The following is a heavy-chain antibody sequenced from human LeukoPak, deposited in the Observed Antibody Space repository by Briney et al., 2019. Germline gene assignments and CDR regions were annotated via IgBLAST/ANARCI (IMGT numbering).Heavy chain of an antibody. CDR2: INHSGST. V-gene: IGHV4-34*01. Sequence: SETLSLTCAVYGGSFSGYYWSWIRQPPGKGLEWIGEINHSGSTNYNPSLKSRVTISVDTSKNQFSLELSSVTAADTAVYYCARVRGYSGYRIDVFDIWGQGTMVTVSS. CDR3: ARVRGYSGYRIDVFDI. CDR1: GGSFSGYY. J-gene: IGHJ3*02. D-gene: IGHD5-12*01.